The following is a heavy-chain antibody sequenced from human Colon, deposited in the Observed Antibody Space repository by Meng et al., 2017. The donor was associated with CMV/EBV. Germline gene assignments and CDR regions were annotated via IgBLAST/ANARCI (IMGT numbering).Heavy chain of an antibody. CDR1: GGSLSGYY. J-gene: IGHJ4*02. Sequence: GQLQQWGAGLLKTSETLSLPCGVSGGSLSGYYWTWIRQSPGKGLEWIGEINQSGSTNYNPSLKSRVTVSVDTSKNQFSLRVTSVTAADSALYYCAREAGPFFGVIVYDSWGQGTLVTVS. CDR2: INQSGST. V-gene: IGHV4-34*01. CDR3: AREAGPFFGVIVYDS. D-gene: IGHD3-3*01.